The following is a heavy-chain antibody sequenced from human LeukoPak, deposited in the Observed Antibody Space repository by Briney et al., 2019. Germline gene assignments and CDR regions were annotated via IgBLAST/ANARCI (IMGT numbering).Heavy chain of an antibody. Sequence: GASVKVSCKASGYTFTSYGISWVRQAPGQGLEWMGWISAYNGNTNYAQKLQGRVTMTTDTSTSTAYMELRSLRSDDTAVYYCAVSYCSSTSCYLPFDYWGQGTLVTVSS. CDR1: GYTFTSYG. J-gene: IGHJ4*02. V-gene: IGHV1-18*01. CDR2: ISAYNGNT. D-gene: IGHD2-2*01. CDR3: AVSYCSSTSCYLPFDY.